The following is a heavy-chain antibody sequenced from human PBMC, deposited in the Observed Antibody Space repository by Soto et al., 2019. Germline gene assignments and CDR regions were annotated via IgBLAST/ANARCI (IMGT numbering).Heavy chain of an antibody. Sequence: QVQLVESGGGLVKPGGSLRLSCAASGFSFSDPYMSWVRQAPGKGLEWVAYISGSSGYTGYADSVKGRFTISRDNAKNSLYLQMNRLRVEDTAVYYCARDRGGYGPPDVWGQGTTVTVSS. D-gene: IGHD3-10*01. J-gene: IGHJ6*02. V-gene: IGHV3-11*06. CDR1: GFSFSDPY. CDR2: ISGSSGYT. CDR3: ARDRGGYGPPDV.